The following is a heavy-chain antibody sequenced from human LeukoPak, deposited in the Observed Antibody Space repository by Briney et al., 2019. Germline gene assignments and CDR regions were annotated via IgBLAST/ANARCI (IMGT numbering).Heavy chain of an antibody. J-gene: IGHJ4*02. CDR3: ARDRLSCSGGSCYPTVFDY. CDR2: IITIFRTA. D-gene: IGHD2-15*01. Sequence: SVTVSFTASGGTFIIYAISWVRQAPGQGREWVGGIITIFRTATYAQKFPGILTIPTDESTSTAYMQLSSLRSEDTAVYYCARDRLSCSGGSCYPTVFDYWGQGTLVTVSS. CDR1: GGTFIIYA. V-gene: IGHV1-69*05.